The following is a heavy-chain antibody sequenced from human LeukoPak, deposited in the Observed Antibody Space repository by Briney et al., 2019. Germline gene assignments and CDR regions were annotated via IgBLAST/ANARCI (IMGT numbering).Heavy chain of an antibody. D-gene: IGHD3-22*01. V-gene: IGHV5-51*01. CDR1: GYTFTNYG. Sequence: KVSCKASGYTFTNYGISWVRQMPGKGLEWMGIIYPGDSDTRYSPSFQGQVTISADKSISTVYLQWSSLKASDTAMYYCARALYYYDSSGYQYYFDYWGQGTLVTVSS. CDR2: IYPGDSDT. J-gene: IGHJ4*02. CDR3: ARALYYYDSSGYQYYFDY.